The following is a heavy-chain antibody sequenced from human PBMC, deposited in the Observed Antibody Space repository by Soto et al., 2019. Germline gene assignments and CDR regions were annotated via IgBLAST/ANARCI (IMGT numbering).Heavy chain of an antibody. V-gene: IGHV1-3*01. CDR3: ARLKTTVTYDWYFDL. J-gene: IGHJ2*01. Sequence: VASVKVSCKASGYTFTSYAMHWVRQAPGQRLEWMGWINAGNGNTKYSQKFQGRVTITRDTSASTAYMELSSLRSEDTAVYYCARLKTTVTYDWYFDLWGRGTLVTVSS. CDR1: GYTFTSYA. D-gene: IGHD4-17*01. CDR2: INAGNGNT.